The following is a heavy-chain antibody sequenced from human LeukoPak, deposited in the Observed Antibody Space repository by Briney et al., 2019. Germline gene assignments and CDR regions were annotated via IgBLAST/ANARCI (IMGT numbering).Heavy chain of an antibody. V-gene: IGHV3-23*01. D-gene: IGHD3-10*01. CDR2: VSGSGGST. CDR1: GFTFSNYA. J-gene: IGHJ4*02. CDR3: AKALTESYGSSDY. Sequence: GGSLRLSCAASGFTFSNYAMSWVRQVPGKGLEWVSAVSGSGGSTFYADSVKGRFTISRDNSKKTLYLQMNSLRAEDTAVYYCAKALTESYGSSDYWGQGTLVTVSS.